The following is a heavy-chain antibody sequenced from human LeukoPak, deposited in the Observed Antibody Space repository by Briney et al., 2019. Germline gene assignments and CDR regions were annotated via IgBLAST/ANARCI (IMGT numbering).Heavy chain of an antibody. V-gene: IGHV4-39*07. CDR3: ARDAYLAYSGSDY. CDR1: GGSISSSSYY. J-gene: IGHJ4*02. Sequence: PSETLSLTCTVSGGSISSSSYYWGWIRQPPGKGLEWIGSIYYSGSTYYNPSLKSRVTISVDTSKNQFSLKLSSVTAADTAVYYCARDAYLAYSGSDYWGQGTLVTVSS. D-gene: IGHD1-26*01. CDR2: IYYSGST.